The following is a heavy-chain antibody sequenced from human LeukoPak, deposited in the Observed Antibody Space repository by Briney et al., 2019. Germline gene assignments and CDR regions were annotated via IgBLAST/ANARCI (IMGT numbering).Heavy chain of an antibody. CDR3: AKAYYDPSGYSYYFDY. CDR2: ISGSSNYV. D-gene: IGHD3-22*01. CDR1: GFPFSVYS. Sequence: GSLRLSCAASGFPFSVYSMNWVRQAPGKGLEWVSSISGSSNYVYYADSVKGRFTISRDNAKNSLYLHMNSLRAEDTAVYYCAKAYYDPSGYSYYFDYWGQGTLVTVSS. J-gene: IGHJ4*02. V-gene: IGHV3-21*01.